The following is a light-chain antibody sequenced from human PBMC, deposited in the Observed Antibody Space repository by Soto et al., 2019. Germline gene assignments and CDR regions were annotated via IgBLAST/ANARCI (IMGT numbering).Light chain of an antibody. Sequence: EIVLTQSPATLSLSPGERVTLSCRASQSVSSSLAWYQQKPGQAPRLLIYDASNRATGIPARFSGSGSGTDFTLTISSLEPEDFAVYYCQQRTNWRFGQGTKLEIK. CDR2: DAS. V-gene: IGKV3-11*01. CDR3: QQRTNWR. CDR1: QSVSSS. J-gene: IGKJ2*03.